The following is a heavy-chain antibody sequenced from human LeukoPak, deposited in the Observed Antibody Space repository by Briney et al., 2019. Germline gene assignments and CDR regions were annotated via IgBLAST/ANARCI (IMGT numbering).Heavy chain of an antibody. V-gene: IGHV3-66*01. CDR2: IYSGGST. Sequence: GGSLRLSCAASGFTVSSNYMSWVRQAPGKGLEWVSVIYSGGSTYYADSVKGRFTISRDNSKNTLYLQMNSLRGEDTAVYYCAREGYSYGWFDPWGQGTLVTVSS. CDR3: AREGYSYGWFDP. J-gene: IGHJ5*02. CDR1: GFTVSSNY. D-gene: IGHD5-18*01.